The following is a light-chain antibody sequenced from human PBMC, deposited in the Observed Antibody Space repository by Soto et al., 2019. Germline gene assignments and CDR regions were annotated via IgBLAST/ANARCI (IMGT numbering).Light chain of an antibody. CDR1: QTISSY. V-gene: IGKV1-39*01. CDR2: AAS. J-gene: IGKJ2*01. Sequence: IQMTQSPSSLSASVGGRVTINCRASQTISSYLNCYQQTTGRAPALLISAASTLQCGVPSRFSGSGSGTDFTLTIISLQPEDFATDYFQQSYSSPYTFGQGTKLEIK. CDR3: QQSYSSPYT.